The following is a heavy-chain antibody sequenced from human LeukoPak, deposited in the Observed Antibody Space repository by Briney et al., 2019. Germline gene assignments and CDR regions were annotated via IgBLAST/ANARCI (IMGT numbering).Heavy chain of an antibody. CDR1: GGSISSSSYY. CDR2: IYYSGSP. J-gene: IGHJ4*02. Sequence: SETLSLTCTVSGGSISSSSYYWGWIRQPPGKGLEWIGRIYYSGSPYYNPSLKSRVTISVDTSKNQFSLKLSSVTAADTAVYYCARSVGGYYGSGTGYYFDYWGQGTLVTVS. D-gene: IGHD3-10*01. V-gene: IGHV4-39*01. CDR3: ARSVGGYYGSGTGYYFDY.